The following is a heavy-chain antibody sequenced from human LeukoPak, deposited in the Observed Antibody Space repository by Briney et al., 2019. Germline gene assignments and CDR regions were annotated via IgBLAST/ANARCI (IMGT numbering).Heavy chain of an antibody. CDR3: ARDRGGSVSHGFDAFYI. D-gene: IGHD3-10*01. CDR1: AFTFSNYW. J-gene: IGHJ3*02. V-gene: IGHV3-7*01. CDR2: IKQDGGEK. Sequence: PVGSLRLSCAASAFTFSNYWMNWVRQAPGKGLEWVANIKQDGGEKSYVDSVKGRFTISRDNAKNSLHLQMNSLRAEDTAVYYCARDRGGSVSHGFDAFYIWAQGTMVTVSS.